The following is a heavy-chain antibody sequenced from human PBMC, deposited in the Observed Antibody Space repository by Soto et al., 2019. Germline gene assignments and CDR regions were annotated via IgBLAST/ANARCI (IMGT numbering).Heavy chain of an antibody. Sequence: SETLSLTCAVYGGSFSGYYWSWIRQPPGKGLEWIGEINHSGSTNYNPSLKSRVTISVDTSKNQFSLKLSSVTAADTAVYYCARGRPLYGGNSLWPLINYWGQGTLVTVSS. D-gene: IGHD2-21*02. CDR1: GGSFSGYY. CDR3: ARGRPLYGGNSLWPLINY. V-gene: IGHV4-34*01. CDR2: INHSGST. J-gene: IGHJ4*02.